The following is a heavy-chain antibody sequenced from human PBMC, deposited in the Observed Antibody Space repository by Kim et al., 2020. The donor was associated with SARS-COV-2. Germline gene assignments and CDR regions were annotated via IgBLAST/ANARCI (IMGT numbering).Heavy chain of an antibody. Sequence: GGSLRLSCAASGFTFSNYGMHWVRQAPGKGLEWVSLISSHGRDKYYADSMKGRFTISRDNSKNTLDLQMNSLRPEDTAVYYCAKRPWGSRDSDYFDYWGQGTLVPVSS. CDR1: GFTFSNYG. CDR2: ISSHGRDK. D-gene: IGHD2-15*01. V-gene: IGHV3-30*18. J-gene: IGHJ4*02. CDR3: AKRPWGSRDSDYFDY.